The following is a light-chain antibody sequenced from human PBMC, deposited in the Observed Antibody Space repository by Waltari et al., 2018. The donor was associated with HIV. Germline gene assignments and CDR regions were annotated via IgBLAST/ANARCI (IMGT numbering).Light chain of an antibody. Sequence: QSVLTQPPSVAGAPGQSVTISCTGSSSNIGPRFAVHWYQQIPGPAPKVLMYGTNRPSGFPARLSGSTSRTSASLPITWLQAEDEADYYCRTYYSSRTRSVVFGGGTKLTVL. J-gene: IGLJ2*01. CDR1: SSNIGPRFA. CDR3: RTYYSSRTRSVV. V-gene: IGLV1-40*01. CDR2: GT.